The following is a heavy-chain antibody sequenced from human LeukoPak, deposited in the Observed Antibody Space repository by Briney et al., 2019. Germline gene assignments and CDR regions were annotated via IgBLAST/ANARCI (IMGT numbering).Heavy chain of an antibody. CDR1: GFSFSSYW. V-gene: IGHV3-7*01. CDR2: IKQDGGET. Sequence: GGSLRLSCAASGFSFSSYWMAWVRQAPGKGLEWVASIKQDGGETFYVDSVKGRFTISRDNAKNSLYLQMNSRRAEDTAVYYCTREDHSNYNDWGQGTLVTVSS. D-gene: IGHD4-11*01. CDR3: TREDHSNYND. J-gene: IGHJ4*02.